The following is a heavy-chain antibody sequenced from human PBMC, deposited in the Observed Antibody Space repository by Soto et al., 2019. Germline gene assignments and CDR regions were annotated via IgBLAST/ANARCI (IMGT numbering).Heavy chain of an antibody. CDR3: AKDSLYYDFWSGYSNDAFDI. Sequence: QVQLVESGGGVVQPGRSLRLSCAASGFTFSSYGMHWVRQAPGKGLEWVAVISYDGSNKYYADSVKGRFTISRDNSKYTLYLQMNSLRAEDTAVYYCAKDSLYYDFWSGYSNDAFDIWGQGTMVTVSS. CDR2: ISYDGSNK. J-gene: IGHJ3*02. D-gene: IGHD3-3*01. CDR1: GFTFSSYG. V-gene: IGHV3-30*18.